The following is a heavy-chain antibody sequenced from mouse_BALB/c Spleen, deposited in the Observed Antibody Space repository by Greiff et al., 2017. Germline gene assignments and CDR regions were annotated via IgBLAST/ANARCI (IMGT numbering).Heavy chain of an antibody. CDR2: ISSGGST. CDR3: ARAYYYGKPLGGFEV. Sequence: EVQGVESGGGLVKPGGSLKLSCAASGFTFSSYAMSWVRQTPEKRLEWVASISSGGSTYYPDSVKGRFTISRDNARNILYLQMSSLRSEDTAMYYCARAYYYGKPLGGFEVWGAGTTVTVSS. CDR1: GFTFSSYA. J-gene: IGHJ1*01. D-gene: IGHD2-1*01. V-gene: IGHV5-6-5*01.